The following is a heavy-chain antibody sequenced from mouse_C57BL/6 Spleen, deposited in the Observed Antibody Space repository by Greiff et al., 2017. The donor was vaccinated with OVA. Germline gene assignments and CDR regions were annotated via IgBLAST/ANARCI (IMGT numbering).Heavy chain of an antibody. CDR1: GFTFSSYA. CDR3: ARETGTGYFDY. J-gene: IGHJ2*01. D-gene: IGHD4-1*01. V-gene: IGHV5-4*01. CDR2: ISDGGSYT. Sequence: EVKLQESGGGLAKPGGSLKLSCAASGFTFSSYAMSWVRQTPEKRLEWVATISDGGSYTYYPDNVKGRFTISRDNAKNNLYLQMSHLKSEDTAMYYCARETGTGYFDYWGQGTTLTVSS.